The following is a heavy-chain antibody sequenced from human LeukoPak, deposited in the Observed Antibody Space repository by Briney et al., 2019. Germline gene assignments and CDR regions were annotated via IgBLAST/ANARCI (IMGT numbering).Heavy chain of an antibody. D-gene: IGHD3-3*01. CDR1: GFTFSSYA. J-gene: IGHJ4*02. CDR3: AKDLHVRFLEWLSILLFDY. CDR2: ISGSGGST. Sequence: GGSLRLSCAASGFTFSSYAMSWVRQATGKGLEWVSAISGSGGSTYYADSVKGRFTISRDNSKNTLYLQMNSLRAEDTAVYYCAKDLHVRFLEWLSILLFDYWGQGTLVTVSS. V-gene: IGHV3-23*01.